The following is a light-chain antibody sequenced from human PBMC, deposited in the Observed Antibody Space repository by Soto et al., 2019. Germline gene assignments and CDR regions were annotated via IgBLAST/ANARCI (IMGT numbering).Light chain of an antibody. CDR1: QTMSSW. J-gene: IGKJ1*01. CDR2: DAS. Sequence: DIQMTQSPSTLSASVGDRVTITCRASQTMSSWLAWYQPKPGKAPKLLIYDASSLESGVPSRFSGSGSGTEFTLTISSLQPDDFATYYCQQYNGYSGTFGQGTKVDI. V-gene: IGKV1-5*01. CDR3: QQYNGYSGT.